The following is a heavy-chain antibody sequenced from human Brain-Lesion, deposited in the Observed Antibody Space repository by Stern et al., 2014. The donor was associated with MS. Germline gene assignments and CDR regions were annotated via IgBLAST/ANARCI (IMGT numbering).Heavy chain of an antibody. Sequence: MQLVESGPGLVKPSETLSLTYTVSGGSITSSSYYWGWIRQPPGRGLEYIGTVYYTGSTFYDPSLKSRVTISVDTSKNQVALKLTSVTAADTAVYYCVRPDIMGTIWNWGQGTLVTVSS. CDR3: VRPDIMGTIWN. D-gene: IGHD1-26*01. V-gene: IGHV4-39*01. J-gene: IGHJ4*02. CDR1: GGSITSSSYY. CDR2: VYYTGST.